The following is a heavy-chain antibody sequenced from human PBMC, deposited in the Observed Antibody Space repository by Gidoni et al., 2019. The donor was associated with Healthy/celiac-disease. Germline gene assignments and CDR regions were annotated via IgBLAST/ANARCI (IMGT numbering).Heavy chain of an antibody. CDR3: AADGIGGVISY. Sequence: EVQLLESGGGLVQPGGSLSLSCAASGFTFSSYAMSWVRQAPGKGLEWVSAISGSGGSTYYADSVKGRFTISRDNAKNTLYLQMNSLRAEDTAVYYCAADGIGGVISYWGQGTLVTVSS. D-gene: IGHD3-16*02. CDR2: ISGSGGST. V-gene: IGHV3-23*01. J-gene: IGHJ4*02. CDR1: GFTFSSYA.